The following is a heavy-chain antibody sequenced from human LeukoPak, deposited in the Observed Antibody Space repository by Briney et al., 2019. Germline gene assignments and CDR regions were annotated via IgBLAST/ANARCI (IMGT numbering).Heavy chain of an antibody. CDR2: ISTSGGYT. D-gene: IGHD2-2*01. J-gene: IGHJ4*02. CDR3: ATTPRTL. CDR1: GFTFSSYA. Sequence: PGRSLRLSCAASGFTFSSYAMTWVRQAPGKGLEWVSSISTSGGYTNYAASVKGRFTISRDNSKNTLYLQMNSLRAEDTAVYYCATTPRTLWGQGTLVTVSS. V-gene: IGHV3-23*01.